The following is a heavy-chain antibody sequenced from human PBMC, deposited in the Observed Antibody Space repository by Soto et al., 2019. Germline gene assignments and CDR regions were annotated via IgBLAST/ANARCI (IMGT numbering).Heavy chain of an antibody. Sequence: QVQLVQSGAEVKKPGASVKVSCKASGYTFTSYDINWVRQATGQGLEWMGWMNPNSGNTGYAQKFQGRGTMTRSTSISTAYMELSSLRSEDTAVYYCARGERGYCSGGSCRPGYWGQGTLVTVSS. D-gene: IGHD2-15*01. J-gene: IGHJ4*02. CDR1: GYTFTSYD. CDR2: MNPNSGNT. V-gene: IGHV1-8*01. CDR3: ARGERGYCSGGSCRPGY.